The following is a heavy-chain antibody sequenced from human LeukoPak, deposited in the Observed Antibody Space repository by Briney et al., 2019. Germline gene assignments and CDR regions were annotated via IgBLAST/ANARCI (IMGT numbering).Heavy chain of an antibody. CDR1: GGSISSYY. Sequence: SETLSLTCTVSGGSISSYYWSWIRQPAGKGLEWIGRIYTSGSTNYNPSLKSRVTMSVDTSKNQFSLKLSSVTAADTAVYYCARDRGGGSYYYHYYYMDVWGKGTTVTVSS. CDR2: IYTSGST. V-gene: IGHV4-4*07. CDR3: ARDRGGGSYYYHYYYMDV. D-gene: IGHD1-26*01. J-gene: IGHJ6*03.